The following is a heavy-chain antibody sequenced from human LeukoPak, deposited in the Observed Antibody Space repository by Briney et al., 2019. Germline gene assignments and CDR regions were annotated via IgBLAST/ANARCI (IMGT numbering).Heavy chain of an antibody. V-gene: IGHV3-21*01. Sequence: GGSPRLSCAASGFTFSSYSMNWVRQAPGKGLEWVSSISSSSSYIYYADSVKGRFTISRDNAKNSLYLQMNSLRAEDTAVYYCARDLPYACVVTKTRPYYMDVWGEGTTVTVSS. CDR2: ISSSSSYI. CDR3: ARDLPYACVVTKTRPYYMDV. D-gene: IGHD2-21*02. CDR1: GFTFSSYS. J-gene: IGHJ6*03.